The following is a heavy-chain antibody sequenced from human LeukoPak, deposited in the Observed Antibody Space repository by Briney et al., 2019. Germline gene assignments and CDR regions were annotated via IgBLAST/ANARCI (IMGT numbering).Heavy chain of an antibody. J-gene: IGHJ5*02. Sequence: SETLSLTCAVYGGSFSGYYWNWIRQPPGKGLEWIGEINHSGSTNYNPSLKSRVTISVDTSKNQFSLKLSSVTAADTAVYYCARGKLGYCSGGSCYSYWFDPWGQGTLVTVSS. D-gene: IGHD2-15*01. CDR3: ARGKLGYCSGGSCYSYWFDP. V-gene: IGHV4-34*01. CDR1: GGSFSGYY. CDR2: INHSGST.